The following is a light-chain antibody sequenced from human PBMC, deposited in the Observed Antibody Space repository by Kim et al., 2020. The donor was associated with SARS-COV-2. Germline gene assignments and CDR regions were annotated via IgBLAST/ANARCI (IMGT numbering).Light chain of an antibody. CDR3: CSYAGSSAFVI. CDR2: EVS. CDR1: SRDVGNYTL. V-gene: IGLV2-23*02. J-gene: IGLJ2*01. Sequence: QSVPTSCTGTSRDVGNYTLVSWYQQRPGKAPNLIIFEVSKRPSGVSNRFSGSKSGDTASLTISGLQAEDESHYFCCSYAGSSAFVIFGGGTQLTVL.